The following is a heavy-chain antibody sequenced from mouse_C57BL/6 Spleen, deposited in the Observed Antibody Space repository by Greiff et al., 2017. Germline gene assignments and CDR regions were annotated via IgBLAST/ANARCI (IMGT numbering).Heavy chain of an antibody. V-gene: IGHV7-3*01. CDR2: IRNKANGYTT. CDR1: GFTFTDYY. D-gene: IGHD1-1*01. Sequence: DVKLVESGGGLVQPGGSLSLSCAASGFTFTDYYMSWVRQPPGKALEWLGFIRNKANGYTTEYSASVKGRFTISRDNSQSILYLQMNALRAEDSATYYCARSTVVATDYAMDYWGQGTSVTVSS. J-gene: IGHJ4*01. CDR3: ARSTVVATDYAMDY.